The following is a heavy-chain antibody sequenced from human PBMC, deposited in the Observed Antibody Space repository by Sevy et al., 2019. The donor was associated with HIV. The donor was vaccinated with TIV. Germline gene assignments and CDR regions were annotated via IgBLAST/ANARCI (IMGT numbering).Heavy chain of an antibody. D-gene: IGHD1-26*01. J-gene: IGHJ4*02. CDR3: AKDQGWDLPGYFDY. Sequence: GGSLRLSCAASGFPFSSYAMSWVRQAPGKGLEWVSVINGGGGGTYYAASVKGRFTISRDNSKNTLFLQMNSLRAEDTAVYYCAKDQGWDLPGYFDYWGQGTLVTVSS. CDR2: INGGGGGT. V-gene: IGHV3-23*01. CDR1: GFPFSSYA.